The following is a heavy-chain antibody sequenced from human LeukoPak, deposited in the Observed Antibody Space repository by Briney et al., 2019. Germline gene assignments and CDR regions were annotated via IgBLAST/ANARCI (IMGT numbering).Heavy chain of an antibody. Sequence: GGSLRLSCEASGFSFSDYSLNWVRQAPGKGLEWVSYISGSSKTIYYADSVRGRFTISRDNAKNSLYLQMESLRAEDTAVYYCAGPDSSGYYFSFDYWGQGTQVTVSS. V-gene: IGHV3-48*04. J-gene: IGHJ4*02. CDR1: GFSFSDYS. CDR2: ISGSSKTI. D-gene: IGHD3-22*01. CDR3: AGPDSSGYYFSFDY.